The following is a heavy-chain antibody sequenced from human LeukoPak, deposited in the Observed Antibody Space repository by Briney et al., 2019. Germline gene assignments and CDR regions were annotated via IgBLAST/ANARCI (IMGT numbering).Heavy chain of an antibody. CDR2: LYSDGST. V-gene: IGHV3-53*01. CDR1: GFTVSRNY. Sequence: PGGSLRLSCAASGFTVSRNYMSWVRQAPGKGLEWVSVLYSDGSTYHADSVKGRFTISRDNSKNTLYLQMNSLGAEDTAVYYCAKWLRVATTYFDYWGQGTLVTVSS. CDR3: AKWLRVATTYFDY. D-gene: IGHD5-24*01. J-gene: IGHJ4*02.